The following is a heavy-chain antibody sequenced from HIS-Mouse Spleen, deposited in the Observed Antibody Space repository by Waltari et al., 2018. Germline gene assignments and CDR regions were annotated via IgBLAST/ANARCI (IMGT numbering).Heavy chain of an antibody. CDR2: IYYSGRT. V-gene: IGHV4-39*07. CDR3: AREIPYSSSWYDWYFDL. CDR1: GGSISSSSYY. J-gene: IGHJ2*01. D-gene: IGHD6-13*01. Sequence: QLQLQESGPGLVKPSETLSLTCTVSGGSISSSSYYWGWIRQPPGKGLEWIGSIYYSGRTYYTPSLKSRVTISVDTSNNQFSLKLSSVTAADTAVYYCAREIPYSSSWYDWYFDLWGRGTLVTVSS.